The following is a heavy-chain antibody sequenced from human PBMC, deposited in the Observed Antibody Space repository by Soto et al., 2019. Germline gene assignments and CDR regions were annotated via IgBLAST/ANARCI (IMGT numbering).Heavy chain of an antibody. D-gene: IGHD3-16*01. CDR2: INSDGSST. Sequence: GGSLRLSCAASGFTFDDYAMHWVRQAPGKGLEWVSRINSDGSSTSYADSVKGRFTISRDNAKNTLYLQMNSLRAEDTAVYYCAREWSFRGTNLYYYYDGMDVWGQGTTVTVSS. J-gene: IGHJ6*02. V-gene: IGHV3-74*01. CDR1: GFTFDDYA. CDR3: AREWSFRGTNLYYYYDGMDV.